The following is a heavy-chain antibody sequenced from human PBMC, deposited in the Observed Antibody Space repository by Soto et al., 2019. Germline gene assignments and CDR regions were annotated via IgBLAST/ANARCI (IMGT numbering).Heavy chain of an antibody. Sequence: PGGSLRLSCAASGFTFSSYAMSWVRQAPGKGLEWVSGINWNGGSTGYADSVKGRFTISRDNAKNSLYLQMNSLRAEDTALYYCASGQQLDYYYYYGMDVWGQGTTVTVSS. D-gene: IGHD6-13*01. CDR3: ASGQQLDYYYYYGMDV. CDR2: INWNGGST. V-gene: IGHV3-20*04. J-gene: IGHJ6*02. CDR1: GFTFSSYA.